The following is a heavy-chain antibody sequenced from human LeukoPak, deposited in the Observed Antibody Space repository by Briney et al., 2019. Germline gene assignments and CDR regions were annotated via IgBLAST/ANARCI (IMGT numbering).Heavy chain of an antibody. CDR3: AKELDTMFFDY. CDR2: ISRSGGST. Sequence: GGSLRLSCAASGFSFSSYAMTWVRQAQGKGLEWVSAISRSGGSTYYADSVKGRFTISRDSGRNSVYLQMNSLTTDDTAFYFCAKELDTMFFDYWGQGALVTVSS. D-gene: IGHD3-10*02. J-gene: IGHJ4*02. CDR1: GFSFSSYA. V-gene: IGHV3-23*01.